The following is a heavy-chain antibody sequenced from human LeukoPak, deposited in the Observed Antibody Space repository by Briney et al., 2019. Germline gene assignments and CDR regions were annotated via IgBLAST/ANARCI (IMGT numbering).Heavy chain of an antibody. CDR3: AKGGYTYGLFDY. Sequence: GSLSLSCAASGFTFSTYAMNWVRQAPGKGLEWVSVIGGSGGDTDYADSVKGRFTISRDNSKDTLSLQMISLRAEDTAVYYCAKGGYTYGLFDYWGQGTLVTVSS. J-gene: IGHJ4*02. CDR1: GFTFSTYA. CDR2: IGGSGGDT. D-gene: IGHD5-18*01. V-gene: IGHV3-23*01.